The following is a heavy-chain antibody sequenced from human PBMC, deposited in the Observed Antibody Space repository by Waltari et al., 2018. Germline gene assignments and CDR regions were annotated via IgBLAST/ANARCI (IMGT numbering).Heavy chain of an antibody. CDR1: GGSFSGYY. CDR3: TRIKGRLRAFDI. J-gene: IGHJ3*02. V-gene: IGHV4-34*01. Sequence: QVQLQQWGAGLLKPSETLSLTCAVYGGSFSGYYWSWIRQPPGKGLKLIGEINPTGITKYNPYVKSRVSIAVDTSKIQFALKRSSVTASDTAVYYGTRIKGRLRAFDIWGQGTMVTVSS. CDR2: INPTGIT.